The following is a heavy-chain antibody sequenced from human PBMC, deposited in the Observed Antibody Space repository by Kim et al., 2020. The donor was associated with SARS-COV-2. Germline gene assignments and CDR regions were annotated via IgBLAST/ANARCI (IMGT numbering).Heavy chain of an antibody. CDR2: IYYSGST. Sequence: SETLSLTCTVSGGSISSYYWSWIRQPPGKGLEWIGYIYYSGSTNYNPSLKSRVTISVDTSKNQFSLKLSSVTAADTAVYYCARGTRVWGYDYWGQGTLVTVSS. CDR3: ARGTRVWGYDY. V-gene: IGHV4-59*01. J-gene: IGHJ4*02. CDR1: GGSISSYY. D-gene: IGHD3-10*01.